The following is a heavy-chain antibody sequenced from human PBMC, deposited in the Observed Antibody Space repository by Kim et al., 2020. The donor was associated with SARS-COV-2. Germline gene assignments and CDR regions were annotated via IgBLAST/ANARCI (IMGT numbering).Heavy chain of an antibody. D-gene: IGHD1-1*01. CDR3: ARATGSVTGWFGF. V-gene: IGHV4-59*01. Sequence: KYSPSLRSRVTISVDTSKNQFFLKLNSVTVGDTAVYYCARATGSVTGWFGFWGQGTLVTVSS. J-gene: IGHJ5*01.